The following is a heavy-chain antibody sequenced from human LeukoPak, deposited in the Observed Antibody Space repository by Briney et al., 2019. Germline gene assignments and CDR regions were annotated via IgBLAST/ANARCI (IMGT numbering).Heavy chain of an antibody. V-gene: IGHV4-38-2*01. D-gene: IGHD6-13*01. J-gene: IGHJ3*02. CDR1: GYSISSGYY. Sequence: TSETLSLTCAVSGYSISSGYYWGWIRQPPGKGLEWIGSIHHSGSTYYNPSLKSRVTISVDTSKNQFSLKLSSVTAADTAVYYFARPLADKDWYAFDIWGQGTMVTVSS. CDR2: IHHSGST. CDR3: ARPLADKDWYAFDI.